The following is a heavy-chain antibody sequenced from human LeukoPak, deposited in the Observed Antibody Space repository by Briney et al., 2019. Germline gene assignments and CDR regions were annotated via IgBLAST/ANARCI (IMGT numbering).Heavy chain of an antibody. V-gene: IGHV3-43D*03. CDR3: VKALYSSSWYNLFDY. D-gene: IGHD6-13*01. J-gene: IGHJ4*02. Sequence: GGSLRLSCAASGFTFDDFAMHWVRQTPGKGLEWVSLISWDGGTTYYADSAKGRFTISRDNTINSLYLQMNSLRTEDTALYYCVKALYSSSWYNLFDYWGQGTLVSVSS. CDR1: GFTFDDFA. CDR2: ISWDGGTT.